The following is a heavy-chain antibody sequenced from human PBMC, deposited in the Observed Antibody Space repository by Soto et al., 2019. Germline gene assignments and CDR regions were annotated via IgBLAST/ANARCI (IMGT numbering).Heavy chain of an antibody. Sequence: SETLSLTCTVSGGSISSSSYYWGWIRQPPGKGLEWIGSIYYSGSTFYNPSLKSRVTISVDTSKNSLYLQMNSLRAEDTAVYYCARDLDVVVVPGTIGGNWFDPWGQGTLVTVSS. J-gene: IGHJ5*02. CDR2: IYYSGST. CDR3: ARDLDVVVVPGTIGGNWFDP. V-gene: IGHV4-39*02. CDR1: GGSISSSSYY. D-gene: IGHD2-2*01.